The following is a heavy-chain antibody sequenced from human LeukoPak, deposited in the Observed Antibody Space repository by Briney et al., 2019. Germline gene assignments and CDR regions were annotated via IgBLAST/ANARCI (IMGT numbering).Heavy chain of an antibody. Sequence: GGSLRLSCAASGFTFSSYWMSWVRQAPGKGLEGVANIKQDGSEKYYVDSVKGRFTISRDNAKNSLYLQMNSLRAEDTAVYYCAKKREAYPPDYWGQGTLVTVSS. D-gene: IGHD2-2*01. V-gene: IGHV3-7*03. J-gene: IGHJ4*02. CDR1: GFTFSSYW. CDR3: AKKREAYPPDY. CDR2: IKQDGSEK.